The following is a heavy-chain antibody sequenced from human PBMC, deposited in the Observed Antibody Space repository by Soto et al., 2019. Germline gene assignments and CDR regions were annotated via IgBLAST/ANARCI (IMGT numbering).Heavy chain of an antibody. D-gene: IGHD3-22*01. CDR3: APSGGHYYDSSGYYLAEPYGMDV. CDR1: GYTFTGYY. J-gene: IGHJ6*02. Sequence: ASVKVSCKASGYTFTGYYMHWVRQAPGQGLEWMGWINPNSGGTNYAQKFQGRVTMTRDTSISTAYMELSRLRSDDTAVYYCAPSGGHYYDSSGYYLAEPYGMDVWGQGTTVTAP. V-gene: IGHV1-2*02. CDR2: INPNSGGT.